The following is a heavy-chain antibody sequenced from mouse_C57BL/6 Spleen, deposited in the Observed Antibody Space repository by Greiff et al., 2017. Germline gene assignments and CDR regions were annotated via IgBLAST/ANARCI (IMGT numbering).Heavy chain of an antibody. J-gene: IGHJ1*03. CDR3: ARSNYYGRSPYWYFDV. CDR1: GYTFTDYY. CDR2: IYPGSGNT. V-gene: IGHV1-84*01. Sequence: QVHVKQSGPELVKPGASVKISCKASGYTFTDYYINWVKQRPGQGLEWIGWIYPGSGNTKYNEKFKGKATLTVDTSSSTAYMQLSSLTSEDSAVYFCARSNYYGRSPYWYFDVWGTGTTVTVSS. D-gene: IGHD1-1*01.